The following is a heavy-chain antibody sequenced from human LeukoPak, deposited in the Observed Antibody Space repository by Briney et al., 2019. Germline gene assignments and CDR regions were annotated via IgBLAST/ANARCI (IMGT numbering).Heavy chain of an antibody. CDR2: IIPILGIA. CDR3: ARVHGISLNWFDP. D-gene: IGHD1-14*01. J-gene: IGHJ5*02. V-gene: IGHV1-69*02. Sequence: ASVKVSCKASGGTFSGYTINWVRQAPGQGLEWMGRIIPILGIANYAQKFQGRVTITADKSTSTAYMELSSLRSEDTAVYYCARVHGISLNWFDPWGQGTLVTVSS. CDR1: GGTFSGYT.